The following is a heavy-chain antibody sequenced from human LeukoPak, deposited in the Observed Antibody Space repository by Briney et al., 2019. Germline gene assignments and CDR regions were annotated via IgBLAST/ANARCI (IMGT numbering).Heavy chain of an antibody. CDR3: ARGPGYSGD. D-gene: IGHD5-12*01. J-gene: IGHJ4*02. CDR1: GGSISSFY. V-gene: IGHV4-59*01. CDR2: IYYSGST. Sequence: KPSGTPALNFTVSGGSISSFYWSWIREPPGKGLEWIGYIYYSGSTNYNRSLKSRVTISIDTSKKQFSLKLTSVTAADTAVYYCARGPGYSGDWGQGTLVTVSS.